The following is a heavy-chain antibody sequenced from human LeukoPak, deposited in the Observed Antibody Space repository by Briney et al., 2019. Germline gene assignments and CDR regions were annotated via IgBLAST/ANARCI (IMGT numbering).Heavy chain of an antibody. CDR2: MNSDGSHI. D-gene: IGHD3-10*01. J-gene: IGHJ4*02. V-gene: IGHV3-48*02. CDR1: GFTFSNAW. Sequence: GGSLRLSCAASGFTFSNAWMNWVRQAPGKGLEWVSSMNSDGSHIYHAGSVEGRFTISRDNARNSLYLQMNGLRDEDTAVYYCARGSFGVFDYWGQGILVTVSS. CDR3: ARGSFGVFDY.